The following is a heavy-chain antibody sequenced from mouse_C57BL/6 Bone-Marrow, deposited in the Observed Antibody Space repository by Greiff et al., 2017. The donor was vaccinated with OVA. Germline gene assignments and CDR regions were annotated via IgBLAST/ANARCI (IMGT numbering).Heavy chain of an antibody. D-gene: IGHD2-3*01. J-gene: IGHJ4*01. CDR2: IYPGSGNT. CDR1: GYSFTSYY. Sequence: QVQLKESGPELVKPGASVKISCKASGYSFTSYYIHWVKQRPGQGLEWIGWIYPGSGNTKYNEKFKGKATLTADTSSSTAYMQLSSLTSEDSAVYYCAPDGYYYAMDYWGQGTSVTVSS. V-gene: IGHV1-66*01. CDR3: APDGYYYAMDY.